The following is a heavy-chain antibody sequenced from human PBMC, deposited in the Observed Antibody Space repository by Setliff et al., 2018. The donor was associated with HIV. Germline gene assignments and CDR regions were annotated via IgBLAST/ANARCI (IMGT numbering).Heavy chain of an antibody. CDR2: MYYRGTT. V-gene: IGHV4-39*01. CDR3: ARQGLTMNRGVPAPILYYFDY. Sequence: ETLSLTCTVSGGSIVSSSYYWGWIRQPPGKGLEWIGTMYYRGTTYNNPSLKSRVTFSADTSKNQFSLNLNSVTATDTDAYYCARQGLTMNRGVPAPILYYFDYWGPGILVTVSS. D-gene: IGHD3-10*01. J-gene: IGHJ4*02. CDR1: GGSIVSSSYY.